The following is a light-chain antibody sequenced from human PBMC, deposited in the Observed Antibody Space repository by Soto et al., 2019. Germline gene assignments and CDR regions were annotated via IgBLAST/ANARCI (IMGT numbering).Light chain of an antibody. Sequence: DIVMTQSPDSLAVSLGERASINCKSSQSVLYSNNKNYLVWYQQKPGQPPKLLIYWASTRESGVPDRFSGSGSGTDFTLTISSLQAEDVAVYYCQQYYTTPLTFGGGTKVESK. CDR3: QQYYTTPLT. J-gene: IGKJ4*01. CDR1: QSVLYSNNKNY. CDR2: WAS. V-gene: IGKV4-1*01.